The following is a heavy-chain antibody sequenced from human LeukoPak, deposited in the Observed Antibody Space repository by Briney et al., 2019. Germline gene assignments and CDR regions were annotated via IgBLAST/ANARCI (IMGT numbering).Heavy chain of an antibody. CDR3: ARDLPYYYDSSGRANWFDP. CDR2: IYYSGST. J-gene: IGHJ5*02. CDR1: TGSISSSTDY. Sequence: SETLSLTCTVSTGSISSSTDYWGWIRQPPGKGLEWIGSIYYSGSTYYNPSLKSRVTISVDTSKYQLSLKLSSVTAADTGVTYCARDLPYYYDSSGRANWFDPWGQGSLVTVSS. V-gene: IGHV4-39*07. D-gene: IGHD3-22*01.